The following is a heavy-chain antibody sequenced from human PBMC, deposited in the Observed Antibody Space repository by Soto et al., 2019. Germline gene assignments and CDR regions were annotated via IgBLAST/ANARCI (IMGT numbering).Heavy chain of an antibody. D-gene: IGHD2-15*01. J-gene: IGHJ4*02. CDR2: ISYDGSNK. V-gene: IGHV3-30*18. CDR1: GFTFSSYG. Sequence: QVQLVESGGGVVQPGRSLRLSCAASGFTFSSYGMHWVRQAPGKGLEWVAVISYDGSNKYYADSVKGRFTISRDNSKNTLYLQMNSLRAEDTAVYYCAKSVLSCSGSSCYGSDYWGQGTLVTVSS. CDR3: AKSVLSCSGSSCYGSDY.